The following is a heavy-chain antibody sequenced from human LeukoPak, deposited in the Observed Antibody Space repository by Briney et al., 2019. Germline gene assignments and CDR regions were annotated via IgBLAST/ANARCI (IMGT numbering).Heavy chain of an antibody. Sequence: GGSLRLSCAVSGFTVSSNYMSWVRQAPGKGLEWVSVIYSGDTTYYADSVKGRFTISRDNSKNTLYLQMNSLRAEDTAVYYCASRGPPYCSNRGCSPPYGMDVWAKGTTVTSPS. CDR2: IYSGDTT. CDR1: GFTVSSNY. J-gene: IGHJ6*04. D-gene: IGHD2-2*01. CDR3: ASRGPPYCSNRGCSPPYGMDV. V-gene: IGHV3-53*01.